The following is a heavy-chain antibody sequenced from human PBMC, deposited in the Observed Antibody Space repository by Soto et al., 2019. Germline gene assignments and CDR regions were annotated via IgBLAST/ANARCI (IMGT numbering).Heavy chain of an antibody. V-gene: IGHV1-58*02. J-gene: IGHJ6*02. Sequence: QMQLVQSGPEVKKPGTSVKVSCKASGITFTSSAMQWVRQARGQRLEWIGWIVVGSGNTNYAQKFQERVTITRDMSTSTAYMELSSLRSEDTAVYYCAAGRTYYYGSGSYYNDDYYYGMDVWGQGTTVTVSS. CDR3: AAGRTYYYGSGSYYNDDYYYGMDV. CDR2: IVVGSGNT. CDR1: GITFTSSA. D-gene: IGHD3-10*01.